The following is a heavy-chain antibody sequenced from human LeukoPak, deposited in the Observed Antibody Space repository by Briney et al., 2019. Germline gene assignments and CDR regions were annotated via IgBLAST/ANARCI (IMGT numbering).Heavy chain of an antibody. J-gene: IGHJ4*02. Sequence: NPSETLSLTCTVYGGSFSGYYWSWIRQPPGKGLEWIGEINHSGSTNYNPSLKSRVTISVDTSKNQFSLKLSSVTAADTAVYYCARGPRGVIRRGIDYWGQGTLVTVSS. CDR1: GGSFSGYY. D-gene: IGHD3-10*01. CDR2: INHSGST. V-gene: IGHV4-34*01. CDR3: ARGPRGVIRRGIDY.